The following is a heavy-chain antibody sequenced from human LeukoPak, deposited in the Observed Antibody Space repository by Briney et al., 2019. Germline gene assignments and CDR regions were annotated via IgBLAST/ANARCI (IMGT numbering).Heavy chain of an antibody. CDR2: VYYSGST. J-gene: IGHJ4*02. CDR3: ARLCQVTTCAKFEY. D-gene: IGHD2-21*02. V-gene: IGHV4-39*01. CDR1: VYSLSSGLYY. Sequence: SETLSLTCTVPVYSLSSGLYYWGWIRQPPGKGLTRIGRVYYSGSTLFSASFENRVAMPVDRSKNQFSLKLNSVTAADTATYYCARLCQVTTCAKFEYWGQGILVTVAS.